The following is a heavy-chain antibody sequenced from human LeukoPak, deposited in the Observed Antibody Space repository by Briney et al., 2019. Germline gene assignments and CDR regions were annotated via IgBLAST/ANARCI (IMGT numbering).Heavy chain of an antibody. CDR1: GGSISSSSYY. D-gene: IGHD5-24*01. J-gene: IGHJ3*02. CDR3: ASGRDGYPDLFDI. CDR2: IYYSGST. V-gene: IGHV4-39*07. Sequence: SETLSLTCTVSGGSISSSSYYRGWIRQPPGKGLEWIGSIYYSGSTYYNPSLKSRVTISVDTSKNQFSLKLSSVTAADTAVYYCASGRDGYPDLFDIWGQGTMVTVSS.